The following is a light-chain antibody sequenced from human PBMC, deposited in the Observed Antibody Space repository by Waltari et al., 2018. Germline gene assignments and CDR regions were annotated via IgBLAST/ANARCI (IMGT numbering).Light chain of an antibody. J-gene: IGLJ3*02. CDR3: AAWDDSLSRWL. CDR2: RNS. CDR1: SSNIGSNY. V-gene: IGLV1-47*01. Sequence: QSVLTQPPSASGTPGQRVTISCSGRSSNIGSNYVYWYQHVPGAAPKLLSNRNSQRPAGVPDRFSCSKSGTSASLAISGLRSEDEADYYCAAWDDSLSRWLLGGGTKLTVL.